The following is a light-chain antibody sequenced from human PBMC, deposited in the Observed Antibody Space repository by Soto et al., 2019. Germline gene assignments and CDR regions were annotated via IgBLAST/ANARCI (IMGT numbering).Light chain of an antibody. Sequence: EIVLTQSPATLSLSPGDRATLSCRASQSVSSYLAWHQQKPGQAPRLLIYGVSTGATGIPDRFSGTGSETDFTLTISRLEPEDFAVYYCQQYDNSPITFGQGTRLEI. CDR2: GVS. CDR3: QQYDNSPIT. J-gene: IGKJ5*01. CDR1: QSVSSY. V-gene: IGKV3-20*01.